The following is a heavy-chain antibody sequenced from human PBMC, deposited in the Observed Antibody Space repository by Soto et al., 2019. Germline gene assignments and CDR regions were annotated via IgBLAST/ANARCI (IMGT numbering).Heavy chain of an antibody. J-gene: IGHJ4*02. CDR1: GFTFSSYA. CDR2: IDGSGVDT. Sequence: EVQLLESGGGLVQPGGSLRLSCAASGFTFSSYAMGWVRQAQGTGLEWVSVIDGSGVDTSFADSVKGRFTISRHHSKNTLYLHMNSLKAEDTARCFCVKEPVAAAYVVMSPCAFWGQGTLVTFSS. CDR3: VKEPVAAAYVVMSPCAF. V-gene: IGHV3-23*01. D-gene: IGHD2-15*01.